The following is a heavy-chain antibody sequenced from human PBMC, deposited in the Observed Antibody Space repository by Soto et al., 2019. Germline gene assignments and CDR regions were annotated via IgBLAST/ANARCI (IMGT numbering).Heavy chain of an antibody. CDR3: ARHLDHVLVRGVIITFGAFDI. V-gene: IGHV4-39*01. Sequence: QLQLQESGPGLVKPSETLSLTCTVSGGSISSSSYYWGWIRQPPGKGLEWIGSIYYSGSTYYNPSLKSRVTISVDTSKNQFSLKLSSVTAADTAVYYCARHLDHVLVRGVIITFGAFDIWGQGTMVTVSS. CDR1: GGSISSSSYY. D-gene: IGHD3-10*01. CDR2: IYYSGST. J-gene: IGHJ3*02.